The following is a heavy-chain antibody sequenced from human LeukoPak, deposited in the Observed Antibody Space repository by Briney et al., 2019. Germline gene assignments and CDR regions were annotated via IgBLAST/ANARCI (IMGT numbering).Heavy chain of an antibody. CDR3: ARGRNLAV. V-gene: IGHV3-7*01. Sequence: PGGSLRLSCAASGFTFSSYWMSWVRQAPGKGLEWVANMKEDGSEKYYVDSVKGRFTISRDNAKKSLFLQMNSLRVEDTAVYYCARGRNLAVWGQGTTVTVSS. CDR2: MKEDGSEK. CDR1: GFTFSSYW. J-gene: IGHJ6*02.